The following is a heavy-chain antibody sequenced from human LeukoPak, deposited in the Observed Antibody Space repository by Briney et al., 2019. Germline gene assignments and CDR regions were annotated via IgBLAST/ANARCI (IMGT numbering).Heavy chain of an antibody. CDR2: IHSGGNT. Sequence: PGGSLRLSCAASGFTVSTNYMSWVRQAPGKGLERVSIIHSGGNTFYADSVKGRFTISSDNSKNTMSLQMNSLRAEDTAVYYCVSHSDSLTSYSFDYWGQGTLVTVSS. CDR3: VSHSDSLTSYSFDY. V-gene: IGHV3-53*01. D-gene: IGHD3-9*01. CDR1: GFTVSTNY. J-gene: IGHJ4*02.